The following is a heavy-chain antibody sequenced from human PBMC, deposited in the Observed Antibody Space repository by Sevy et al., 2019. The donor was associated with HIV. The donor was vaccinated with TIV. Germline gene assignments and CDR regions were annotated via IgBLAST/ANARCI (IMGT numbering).Heavy chain of an antibody. Sequence: SETLSLTCAVSGYSISSGYYWGWIRQPPGKGLEWIGSFYDSGRTYYNPSLKSRVTISVDTSKNQFSLKLSSVTAADMAVYYCARHQPDGLSTLFFDYWGQGTLVTVSS. CDR2: FYDSGRT. CDR3: ARHQPDGLSTLFFDY. V-gene: IGHV4-38-2*01. J-gene: IGHJ4*02. CDR1: GYSISSGYY.